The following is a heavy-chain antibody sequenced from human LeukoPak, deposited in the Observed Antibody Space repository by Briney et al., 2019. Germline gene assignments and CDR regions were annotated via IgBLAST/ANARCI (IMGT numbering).Heavy chain of an antibody. D-gene: IGHD3-16*02. CDR3: ARVIPGGVIANYYYYGMDV. Sequence: ASVKVSCKASGYTFTSYAMHWVRQAPGQRLEWMGWINAGNGNTKYSQKFQGRVTITRDTSASTAYMELSSLRSEDTAVYYCARVIPGGVIANYYYYGMDVWGQGTTVTVSS. V-gene: IGHV1-3*01. CDR2: INAGNGNT. J-gene: IGHJ6*02. CDR1: GYTFTSYA.